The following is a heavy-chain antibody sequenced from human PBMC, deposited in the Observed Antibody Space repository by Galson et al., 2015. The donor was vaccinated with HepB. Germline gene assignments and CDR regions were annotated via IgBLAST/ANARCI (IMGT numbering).Heavy chain of an antibody. CDR3: VKENADYRETNLQSAFDV. CDR1: GFTFSTSA. V-gene: IGHV3-23*01. D-gene: IGHD3-16*01. CDR2: SSGRGTRGT. J-gene: IGHJ3*01. Sequence: SLRLSCAASGFTFSTSAMSWVRQAPGKGLQWVSFMSSSGRGTRGTSYADSVKGRFTMSRDNSKNTLHLQLSSLRADDTAVYYCVKENADYRETNLQSAFDVWGQGTLVTVS.